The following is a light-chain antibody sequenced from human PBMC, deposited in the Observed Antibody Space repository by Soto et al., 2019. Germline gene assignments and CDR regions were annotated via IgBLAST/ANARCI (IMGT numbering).Light chain of an antibody. CDR3: QQYNDWPPYT. J-gene: IGKJ2*01. Sequence: IVMTQSPATLSVSPGQRATLSCRASQSIKNNLAWYQQKPGQAPRLLIFGASTKATGVPARFSGSGSGTAFTLTISSLQSEDFAVYHCQQYNDWPPYTFGQGTKLEIK. CDR2: GAS. CDR1: QSIKNN. V-gene: IGKV3-15*01.